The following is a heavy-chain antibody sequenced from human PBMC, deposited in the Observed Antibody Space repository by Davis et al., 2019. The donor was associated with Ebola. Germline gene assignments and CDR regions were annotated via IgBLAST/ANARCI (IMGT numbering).Heavy chain of an antibody. V-gene: IGHV3-72*01. J-gene: IGHJ6*04. Sequence: GESLKISCAASGFTVSSNHMSWVRQAPGKGLEWVGRTRNKANSYTTEYAASVKGRFTISRDDSKNSLYLQMNSLKTEDTAVYYCARGANYYDSSGYTYYYYYGMDVWGKGTTVTVSS. CDR1: GFTVSSNH. CDR2: TRNKANSYTT. CDR3: ARGANYYDSSGYTYYYYYGMDV. D-gene: IGHD3-22*01.